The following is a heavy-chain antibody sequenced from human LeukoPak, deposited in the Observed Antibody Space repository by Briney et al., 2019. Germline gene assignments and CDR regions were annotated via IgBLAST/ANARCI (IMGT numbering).Heavy chain of an antibody. D-gene: IGHD2-2*01. J-gene: IGHJ4*02. V-gene: IGHV3-21*01. CDR2: ISSSSSYT. CDR3: ARRSSSQDFDY. Sequence: GGSLRLSCAASGFTFSNAWMSWVRQAPGKGLEWVSSISSSSSYTYYADSVKGRFTISRDNAKNSLYLQMNSLRAEDTAVYYCARRSSSQDFDYWGQGTLVTVSS. CDR1: GFTFSNAW.